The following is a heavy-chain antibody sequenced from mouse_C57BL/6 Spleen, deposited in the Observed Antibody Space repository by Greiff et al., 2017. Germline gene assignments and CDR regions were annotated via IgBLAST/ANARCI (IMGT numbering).Heavy chain of an antibody. CDR2: ISSGSSTI. CDR3: ARPYYYGRGYFDY. Sequence: EVMLVESGGGLVKPGGSLKLSCAASGFTFSDYGMHWVRQAPEKGLEWVAYISSGSSTIYYADTVKGRFTISRENAKNTLFLQMTSLRSEDTAMYYCARPYYYGRGYFDYWGQGTTLTVSS. D-gene: IGHD1-1*01. J-gene: IGHJ2*01. V-gene: IGHV5-17*01. CDR1: GFTFSDYG.